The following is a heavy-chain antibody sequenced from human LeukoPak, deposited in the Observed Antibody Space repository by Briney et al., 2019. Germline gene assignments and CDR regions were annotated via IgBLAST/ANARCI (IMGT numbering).Heavy chain of an antibody. V-gene: IGHV4-59*08. CDR1: GGSISSYY. CDR2: IYYSGST. Sequence: PSETLSLTCTVSGGSISSYYWSWIRQPPGKGLEWIGYIYYSGSTNYNPSLKSRVTISVDTSKNQFSLKLSSVTAADTAVYYCARSNYDILTGYYAGYFDLWGRGTLVTVSS. CDR3: ARSNYDILTGYYAGYFDL. J-gene: IGHJ2*01. D-gene: IGHD3-9*01.